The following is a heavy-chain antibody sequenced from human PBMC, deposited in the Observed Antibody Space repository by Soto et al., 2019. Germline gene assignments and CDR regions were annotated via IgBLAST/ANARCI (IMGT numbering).Heavy chain of an antibody. CDR1: QFTFSYYA. D-gene: IGHD3-16*02. Sequence: EVQLLESGGGLVQPGGSLRLSCAASQFTFSYYAMGWVRQAPGKGLEWVSLISGAGGRKNYADSVKGRFAISRDNSENTLYQQMKSLCAEDTAVYYCAKGRPPLDLCGRGTLVIVSS. V-gene: IGHV3-23*01. CDR2: ISGAGGRK. CDR3: AKGRPPLDL. J-gene: IGHJ2*01.